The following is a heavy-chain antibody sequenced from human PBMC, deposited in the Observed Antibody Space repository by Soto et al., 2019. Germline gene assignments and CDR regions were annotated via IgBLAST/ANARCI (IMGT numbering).Heavy chain of an antibody. V-gene: IGHV3-72*01. CDR1: GFSFSDHY. CDR3: ARTIMYSAPHYFDY. J-gene: IGHJ4*02. D-gene: IGHD1-26*01. Sequence: EVQLVESGGGLVQPGGSLRLSCAASGFSFSDHYMEWVRQAPGKGLEWVGRIRNKANSYTTQYAAAVRGRFTLSRDDSKISRFLQMNSLKTEDTAIYYCARTIMYSAPHYFDYSGQGTLVTVSS. CDR2: IRNKANSYTT.